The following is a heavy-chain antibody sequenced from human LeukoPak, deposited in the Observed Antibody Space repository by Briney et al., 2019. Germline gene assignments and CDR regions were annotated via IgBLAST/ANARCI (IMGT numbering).Heavy chain of an antibody. CDR1: GGSISSGGYY. CDR3: ARDDSGGYGAFDI. Sequence: SETLSLTCTVSGGSISSGGYYWSWIRQHPGKGLEWIGYIYYTGNTYYNPSLKSRVTILLDTSKNQFSLNLSSVTAADTAVYYCARDDSGGYGAFDIWGQGTMVTVSS. D-gene: IGHD3-22*01. CDR2: IYYTGNT. V-gene: IGHV4-31*03. J-gene: IGHJ3*02.